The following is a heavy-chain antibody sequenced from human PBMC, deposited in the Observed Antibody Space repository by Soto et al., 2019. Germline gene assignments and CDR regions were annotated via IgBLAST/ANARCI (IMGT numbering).Heavy chain of an antibody. CDR2: IYHSGST. V-gene: IGHV4-4*02. J-gene: IGHJ6*02. D-gene: IGHD3-3*01. Sequence: SETLSLTCAVSGGSISSSNWWSWVRQPPGKGLEWIGEIYHSGSTNYNPSLKSRVTISVDKSKNQFSLKLSSATAAATAVDYCSRSRGFWRGLYYYYYGMDVWGQGTTVTVSS. CDR3: SRSRGFWRGLYYYYYGMDV. CDR1: GGSISSSNW.